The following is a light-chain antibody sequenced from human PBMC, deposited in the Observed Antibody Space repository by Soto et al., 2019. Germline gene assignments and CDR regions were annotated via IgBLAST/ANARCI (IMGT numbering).Light chain of an antibody. J-gene: IGKJ1*01. CDR1: QSILYSPNNKNY. V-gene: IGKV4-1*01. Sequence: DIVMTQSPDSLAVSLGERATINCKSSQSILYSPNNKNYLAWYQHKPGQPPKLLIYWASTRESGVPDRFSGSGAGTDFTLPISSLQAEDWAVYYCQQYYSFPPCTFVQGTKVEIK. CDR3: QQYYSFPPCT. CDR2: WAS.